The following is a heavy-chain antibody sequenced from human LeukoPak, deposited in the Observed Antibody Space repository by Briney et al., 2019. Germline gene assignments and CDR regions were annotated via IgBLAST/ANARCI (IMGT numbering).Heavy chain of an antibody. Sequence: GGSLRLSCAASGFTFSSYAMHWVRQAPGKGLEWVAVISYDGSNKYYADSVKGRFTISRDNSKNTLYLQMNSLRAEDTAVYYCASTIASNMITSLGYWGQGTLVTVSS. J-gene: IGHJ4*02. V-gene: IGHV3-30-3*01. CDR2: ISYDGSNK. CDR3: ASTIASNMITSLGY. D-gene: IGHD3-16*01. CDR1: GFTFSSYA.